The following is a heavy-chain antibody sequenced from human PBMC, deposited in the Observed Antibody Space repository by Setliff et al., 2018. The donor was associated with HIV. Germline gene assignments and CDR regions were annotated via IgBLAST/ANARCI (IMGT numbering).Heavy chain of an antibody. Sequence: GGSLRLSCAASGFIFSDYFMSWIRQAPGKGLEWISYISTSGNTIYYRDSVRGRFTIARDNARNSLYLQMNSLKADDTAVYYCASAKIGPAGDRTYYYGMDVWGQGTTVTVSS. D-gene: IGHD4-17*01. CDR3: ASAKIGPAGDRTYYYGMDV. CDR1: GFIFSDYF. CDR2: ISTSGNTI. J-gene: IGHJ6*02. V-gene: IGHV3-11*01.